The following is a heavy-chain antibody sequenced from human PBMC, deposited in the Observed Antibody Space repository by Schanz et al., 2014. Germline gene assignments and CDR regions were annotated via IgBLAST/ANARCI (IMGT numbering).Heavy chain of an antibody. CDR2: ISGSGGST. Sequence: EVQLLESGGGLVQPGGSLRISCAASGFTFSGYAMSWVRQAPGKGLEWVSAISGSGGSTVYADSVKGRFSISRDLSSNPLYLQMNSLRADDSAICYCAKDHPSSGWPAFDVWGQGTQVTVSS. D-gene: IGHD6-19*01. V-gene: IGHV3-23*01. CDR3: AKDHPSSGWPAFDV. CDR1: GFTFSGYA. J-gene: IGHJ4*02.